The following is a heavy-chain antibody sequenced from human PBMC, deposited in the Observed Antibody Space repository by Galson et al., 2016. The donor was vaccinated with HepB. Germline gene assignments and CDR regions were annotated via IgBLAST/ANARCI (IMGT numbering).Heavy chain of an antibody. CDR3: ARRYSSGLYVYFDY. Sequence: SAKVSCKASGYTFTTYAITWVRQAPGQGLEWMGWINPYNGNIKYAQKVQGRVTMTTDTSTSTAYMELRSLRFDDTAVYYCARRYSSGLYVYFDYWGQGTLVTVSS. CDR1: GYTFTTYA. D-gene: IGHD6-19*01. V-gene: IGHV1-18*04. CDR2: INPYNGNI. J-gene: IGHJ4*02.